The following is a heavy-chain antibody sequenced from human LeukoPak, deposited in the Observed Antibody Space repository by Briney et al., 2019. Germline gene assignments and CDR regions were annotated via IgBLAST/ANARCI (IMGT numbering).Heavy chain of an antibody. D-gene: IGHD1-26*01. J-gene: IGHJ4*02. CDR3: AKGTVGAKY. CDR2: ISSGATTT. CDR1: GFTLTSDS. V-gene: IGHV3-48*04. Sequence: GGSLRLSCAASGFTLTSDSMNWVRQAPGKGLEWISYISSGATTTYYADFVKGRFTISRDNAKNSLYLQMNSLRVDDTAVYYCAKGTVGAKYWGQGTLVIVSS.